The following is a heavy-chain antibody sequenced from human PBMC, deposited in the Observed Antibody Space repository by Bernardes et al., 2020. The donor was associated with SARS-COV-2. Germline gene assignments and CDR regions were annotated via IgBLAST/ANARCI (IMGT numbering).Heavy chain of an antibody. CDR2: ISAYNGNT. J-gene: IGHJ4*02. CDR1: GYTITSYG. D-gene: IGHD3-22*01. CDR3: ARNLPKYYYDSSGYYALGY. V-gene: IGHV1-18*01. Sequence: ASVKVSCKASGYTITSYGISWVRQAPGQGLEWMGWISAYNGNTNYAQKLQGRVTMTTDTSTSTAYMELRSLRSDDTAVYYCARNLPKYYYDSSGYYALGYWGQGTLVTVSS.